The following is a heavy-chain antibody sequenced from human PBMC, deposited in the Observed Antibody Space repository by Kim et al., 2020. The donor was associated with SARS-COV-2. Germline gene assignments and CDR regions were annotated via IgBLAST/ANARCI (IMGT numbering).Heavy chain of an antibody. CDR1: GFTFSSYA. D-gene: IGHD3-3*01. V-gene: IGHV3-33*06. CDR2: IWYDGSNK. J-gene: IGHJ6*02. Sequence: GGSLRLSCAASGFTFSSYAMHWVRQAPGKGLEWVAVIWYDGSNKYYADSVKGRFTISRDNSKNTLYLQMNSLRAEDTAVYYCAKELAGKDFWSGYYTHYYYGMDVWGQGTTITVSS. CDR3: AKELAGKDFWSGYYTHYYYGMDV.